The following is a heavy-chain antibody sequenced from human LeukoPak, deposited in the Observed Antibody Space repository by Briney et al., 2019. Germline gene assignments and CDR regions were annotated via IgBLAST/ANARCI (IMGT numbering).Heavy chain of an antibody. V-gene: IGHV4-39*01. CDR1: GGSISSSSLY. CDR2: IYYSGST. D-gene: IGHD3-10*01. J-gene: IGHJ4*02. CDR3: ARLSYYYGSGSYSLIDY. Sequence: SETLSLTCTVSGGSISSSSLYWGWIRQPPGKGLEWIGSIYYSGSTYYNSSLKSRVTISVDTSKNQFSLKLSSVTAADTAVYYSARLSYYYGSGSYSLIDYWGQGTLVTVSS.